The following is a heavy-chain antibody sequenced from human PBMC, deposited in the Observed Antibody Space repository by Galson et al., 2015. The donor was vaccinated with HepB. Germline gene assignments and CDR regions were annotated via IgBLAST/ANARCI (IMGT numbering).Heavy chain of an antibody. CDR1: GFTFSSYG. CDR2: IRYDGSNK. Sequence: SLRLSCAASGFTFSSYGMHWVRQAPGKGLEWVAFIRYDGSNKYYADSVKGRFTISRDNSKNTLYLQMNSLRAEDTAVYYCAKDETVLRYSFGGDAFDIWGQGTMVTVSS. D-gene: IGHD3-9*01. CDR3: AKDETVLRYSFGGDAFDI. J-gene: IGHJ3*02. V-gene: IGHV3-30*02.